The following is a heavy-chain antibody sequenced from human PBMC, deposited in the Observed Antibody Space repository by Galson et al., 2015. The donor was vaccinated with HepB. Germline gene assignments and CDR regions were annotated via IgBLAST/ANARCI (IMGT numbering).Heavy chain of an antibody. V-gene: IGHV7-4-1*02. CDR2: INTNTGNP. J-gene: IGHJ5*02. CDR3: ARDERWVGELSNWFDA. Sequence: SVKVSCKASGYSFTRNAINWVRQAPGQGLEWMGWINTNTGNPTYAQGLTGRFVFSLDTSVSTAYLQISSLKAEDTAVYYCARDERWVGELSNWFDAWGQGTLVTVSS. D-gene: IGHD3-10*01. CDR1: GYSFTRNA.